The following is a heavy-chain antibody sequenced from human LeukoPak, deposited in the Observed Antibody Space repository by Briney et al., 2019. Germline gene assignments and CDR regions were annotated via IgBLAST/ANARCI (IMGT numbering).Heavy chain of an antibody. CDR3: ARSESSGLYLGFDY. CDR2: IIPIFGTA. V-gene: IGHV1-69*13. Sequence: SVKVSCKASGGTFISYAISWVRQAPGQGLEWMGGIIPIFGTANYAQKFQGRVTITADESTSTAYMELSSLRSEDTAVYYCARSESSGLYLGFDYWGQGTLVTVSS. J-gene: IGHJ4*02. D-gene: IGHD3-22*01. CDR1: GGTFISYA.